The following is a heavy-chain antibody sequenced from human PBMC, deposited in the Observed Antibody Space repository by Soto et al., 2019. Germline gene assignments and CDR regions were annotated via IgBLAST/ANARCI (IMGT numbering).Heavy chain of an antibody. CDR2: ISSSSSYI. Sequence: VQLVESGGGLVKPGGSLRLSCAASGFTFSSYSMNWVRQAPGKGLEWVSSISSSSSYIYYADSVKGRFTISRDNAKNSLYLQMNSLRAEDTAVYYCARDRHCSGGSCYSDAFDIWGQGTMVTVSS. CDR1: GFTFSSYS. V-gene: IGHV3-21*01. CDR3: ARDRHCSGGSCYSDAFDI. J-gene: IGHJ3*02. D-gene: IGHD2-15*01.